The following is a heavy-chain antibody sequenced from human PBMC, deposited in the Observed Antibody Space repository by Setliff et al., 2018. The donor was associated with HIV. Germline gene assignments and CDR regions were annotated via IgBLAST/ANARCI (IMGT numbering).Heavy chain of an antibody. J-gene: IGHJ4*02. CDR1: GDSIRSGDYY. CDR2: TFHTGYT. Sequence: SETLSLTCTVSGDSIRSGDYYWSWIRQSPEKGLEWIGYTFHTGYTYYNPSLKSRIIISVDLSKNQFSLKLSSVTAADTAVYYCARAPGAYYYDSSGYPIGIRFDYWGQGTLVTVSS. V-gene: IGHV4-30-4*08. CDR3: ARAPGAYYYDSSGYPIGIRFDY. D-gene: IGHD3-22*01.